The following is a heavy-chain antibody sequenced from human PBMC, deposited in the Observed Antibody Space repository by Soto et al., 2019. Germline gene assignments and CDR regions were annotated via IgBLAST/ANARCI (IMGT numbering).Heavy chain of an antibody. CDR2: IWYDGTYT. J-gene: IGHJ3*02. Sequence: QVQLVESGGGVVQPGRSLRLSCAASGFTFSTYDMHWVRQAPGKGLEWVAVIWYDGTYTYYADSVKGRFTISRDISKTTLYLQMNRLRAEETAVYYCARDHDARGWNSYYDSSGSCIWGQGTVVTVSS. V-gene: IGHV3-33*01. CDR3: ARDHDARGWNSYYDSSGSCI. CDR1: GFTFSTYD. D-gene: IGHD3-22*01.